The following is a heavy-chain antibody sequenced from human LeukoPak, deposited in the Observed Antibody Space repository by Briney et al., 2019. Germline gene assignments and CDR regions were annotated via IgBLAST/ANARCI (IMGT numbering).Heavy chain of an antibody. CDR3: ARDGLVAVAGTLGY. J-gene: IGHJ4*02. D-gene: IGHD6-19*01. V-gene: IGHV1-18*04. Sequence: ASVKVSCKASGYTFTSYGINWVRQASGQGLEWMGWISAYNGNTNYAQKLQGRVTMTTDTSTSTAYMELRSLRSDDTAVYYCARDGLVAVAGTLGYWGQGTLVTVSS. CDR2: ISAYNGNT. CDR1: GYTFTSYG.